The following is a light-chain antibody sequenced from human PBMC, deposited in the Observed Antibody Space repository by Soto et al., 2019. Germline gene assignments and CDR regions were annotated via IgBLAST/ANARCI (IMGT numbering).Light chain of an antibody. CDR1: QSISRW. CDR2: DAS. V-gene: IGKV1-5*01. J-gene: IGKJ1*01. CDR3: QQYDTYRT. Sequence: DIQRTQSPPTLSASIRDRDTNTCRASQSISRWLAWYQQKPGKAPKLLIYDASSLESGVPSRFSGSGSGTEFTLTISSLQPDDFAAYYCQQYDTYRTFGQGTKVDIK.